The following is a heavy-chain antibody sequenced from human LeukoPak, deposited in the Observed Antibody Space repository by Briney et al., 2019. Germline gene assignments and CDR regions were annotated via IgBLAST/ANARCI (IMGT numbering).Heavy chain of an antibody. D-gene: IGHD3-10*01. J-gene: IGHJ4*02. CDR1: GFTFSSYW. CDR3: ASAAAGLWSQQNDH. V-gene: IGHV3-7*01. CDR2: IKHDGSEK. Sequence: GGSLRLSCAASGFTFSSYWMSWVRQAPGKGLEWVANIKHDGSEKYYVDSVKGRFTISRDNAKNSLYLQMNSLRAEDTAVYYCASAAAGLWSQQNDHWGQGILVTVSP.